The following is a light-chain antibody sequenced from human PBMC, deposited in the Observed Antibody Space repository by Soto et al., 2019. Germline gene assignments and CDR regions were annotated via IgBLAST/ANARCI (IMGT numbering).Light chain of an antibody. J-gene: IGKJ2*01. CDR3: QRYNSAPNT. CDR2: AAS. Sequence: DVQMTQSPSSLSASVGDRVTITCRASRDISSSLAWYQQKPGKVPKLLIYAASTLHAGVQSRFSGSGSGSFFTPTIYSLQAEDVATYYCQRYNSAPNTFGRGTRLEIK. CDR1: RDISSS. V-gene: IGKV1-27*01.